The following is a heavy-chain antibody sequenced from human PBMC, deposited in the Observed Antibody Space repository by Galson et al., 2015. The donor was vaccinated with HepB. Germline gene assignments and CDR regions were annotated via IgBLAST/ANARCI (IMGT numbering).Heavy chain of an antibody. D-gene: IGHD4/OR15-4a*01. V-gene: IGHV3-48*01. J-gene: IGHJ4*02. CDR3: ARGGASRPDY. CDR1: GFSFSSYG. Sequence: SLRLSCAASGFSFSSYGINWVRQAPGKGLEWVSYISSSSSTINYADSVKGRFTISRDNAKNSLYLQLKSLRVEDTAVYYCARGGASRPDYWGQGTLVTVSS. CDR2: ISSSSSTI.